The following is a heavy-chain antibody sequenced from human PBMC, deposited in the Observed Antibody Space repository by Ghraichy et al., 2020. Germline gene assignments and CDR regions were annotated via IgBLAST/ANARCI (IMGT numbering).Heavy chain of an antibody. J-gene: IGHJ4*02. V-gene: IGHV3-49*04. D-gene: IGHD2-2*01. CDR2: IRTKAYGGTA. Sequence: GGSLRLSCTASGFTFGDYAMTWVRQAPGKGLEYIGFIRTKAYGGTAEYAASVKGRFTISRDDSKSIAYLQMNSLKTEDTAVYYCTRGFYGSSTSCPPDDYWGQGTLVTVSS. CDR3: TRGFYGSSTSCPPDDY. CDR1: GFTFGDYA.